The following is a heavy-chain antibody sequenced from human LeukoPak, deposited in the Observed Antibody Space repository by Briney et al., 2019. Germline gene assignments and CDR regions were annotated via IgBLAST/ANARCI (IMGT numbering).Heavy chain of an antibody. CDR1: RFTFSTYS. Sequence: GGSLRLSCAASRFTFSTYSMNWVRQAPGKGLEWVSSITSSSIYIYYADSVKGRFTISRDSSKNTLYLQMNSLRAADTAVYYCARGSGYSYSFTGRERTKSRLDYWGQGTLVTVSS. V-gene: IGHV3-21*01. D-gene: IGHD5-18*01. CDR3: ARGSGYSYSFTGRERTKSRLDY. CDR2: ITSSSIYI. J-gene: IGHJ4*02.